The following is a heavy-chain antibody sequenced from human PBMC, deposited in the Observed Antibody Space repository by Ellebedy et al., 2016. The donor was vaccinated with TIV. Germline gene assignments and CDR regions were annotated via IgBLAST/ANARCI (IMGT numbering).Heavy chain of an antibody. D-gene: IGHD6-13*01. CDR3: AKDSVNTYSSSWDNDY. V-gene: IGHV3-23*01. Sequence: GESLKISXAASGFTFSSYAMSWVRQAPGKGLEWVSAISGSGGSTYYADSVKGRFTISRDNSKNTLYLQMNSLRAEDTAVYYCAKDSVNTYSSSWDNDYWGQGTLVTVSS. J-gene: IGHJ4*02. CDR2: ISGSGGST. CDR1: GFTFSSYA.